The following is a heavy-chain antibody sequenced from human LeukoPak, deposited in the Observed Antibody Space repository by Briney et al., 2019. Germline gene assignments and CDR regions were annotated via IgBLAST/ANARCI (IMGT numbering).Heavy chain of an antibody. V-gene: IGHV3-48*03. D-gene: IGHD3-22*01. Sequence: QPGGSLRLSCAASGFTFSSYEMNWVRQAPGKGLEWVSYISSSGSTIYYADSVKGRFTISRDNGKNSLYLQMNSLRAEDTAVYYCARRQAYYYDSSGYFYYYGMDVWGQGTTVTVSS. CDR2: ISSSGSTI. CDR1: GFTFSSYE. J-gene: IGHJ6*02. CDR3: ARRQAYYYDSSGYFYYYGMDV.